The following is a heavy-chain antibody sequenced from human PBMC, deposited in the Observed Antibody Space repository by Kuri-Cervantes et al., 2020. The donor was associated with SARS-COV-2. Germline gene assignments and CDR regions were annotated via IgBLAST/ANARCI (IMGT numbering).Heavy chain of an antibody. CDR3: ARLASSRGTREFDY. D-gene: IGHD2-8*01. CDR1: GGSFSGYY. CDR2: INHSGST. V-gene: IGHV4-34*01. Sequence: SQTLSLTCAAYGGSFSGYYWSWIRQPPGKGLEWIGEINHSGSTNYNPSLKSRVTISVDTSKNQFSLKLSSVTAADTAVYYCARLASSRGTREFDYWGQGTLVTVSS. J-gene: IGHJ4*02.